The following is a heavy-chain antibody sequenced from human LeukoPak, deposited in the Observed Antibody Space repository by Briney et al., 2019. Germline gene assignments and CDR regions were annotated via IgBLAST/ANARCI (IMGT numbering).Heavy chain of an antibody. V-gene: IGHV5-51*01. CDR1: GYSFNSYW. Sequence: EALKISCKGSGYSFNSYWIGLVPQRPGKGLEWMEIIYPGDSDTRYSPSFQGQVTISTDKYIRTAYLQSDILAASDTAMYYWARRDGYESTTFDYWGQGTLVTVSS. D-gene: IGHD5-24*01. CDR2: IYPGDSDT. CDR3: ARRDGYESTTFDY. J-gene: IGHJ4*02.